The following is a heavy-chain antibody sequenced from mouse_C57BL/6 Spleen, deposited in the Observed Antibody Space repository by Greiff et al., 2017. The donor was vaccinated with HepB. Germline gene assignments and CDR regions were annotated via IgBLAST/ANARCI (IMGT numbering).Heavy chain of an antibody. D-gene: IGHD2-2*01. CDR2: FYPGSGSI. Sequence: QVQLQQSGAELVKPGASVKLSCKASGYTFTEYTIHWVKQRSGQGLEWIGWFYPGSGSIKYNGKFKDKATLTADKSSSTVYMELSRMTSEDSAVYFCARQEEEGYGYDGFAYWGQVTLVTVAA. J-gene: IGHJ3*01. CDR1: GYTFTEYT. V-gene: IGHV1-62-2*01. CDR3: ARQEEEGYGYDGFAY.